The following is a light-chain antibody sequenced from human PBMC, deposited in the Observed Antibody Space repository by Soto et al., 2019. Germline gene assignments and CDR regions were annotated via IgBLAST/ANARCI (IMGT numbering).Light chain of an antibody. Sequence: VMAHVPGTMSLPPGERPTLSCRASQSVSILLGWYQKKPHPARRLINRAATTRATGIPGRFSGSGSGTDFTITVRSVEHEDFAVYYRQQRSNWPPTFGQGTRLEI. CDR3: QQRSNWPPT. V-gene: IGKV3-11*01. J-gene: IGKJ5*01. CDR2: AAT. CDR1: QSVSIL.